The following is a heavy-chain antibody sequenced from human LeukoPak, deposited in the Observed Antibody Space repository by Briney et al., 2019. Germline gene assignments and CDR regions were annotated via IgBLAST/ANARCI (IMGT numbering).Heavy chain of an antibody. CDR3: ARDGDYVEGYFDY. J-gene: IGHJ4*02. V-gene: IGHV4-59*01. CDR1: GGSISSYF. Sequence: SETLSLTCTVSGGSISSYFCNWIRQSPGKGLEWIAHMYYRGSANYNPSLTSRVTTSVDTSKNQFSLKLSSVTAADTAVYYCARDGDYVEGYFDYWGQGTLVTVSS. CDR2: MYYRGSA. D-gene: IGHD4-17*01.